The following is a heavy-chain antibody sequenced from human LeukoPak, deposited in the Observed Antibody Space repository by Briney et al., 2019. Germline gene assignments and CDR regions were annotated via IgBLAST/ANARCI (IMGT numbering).Heavy chain of an antibody. D-gene: IGHD3-22*01. J-gene: IGHJ3*02. CDR3: AKDRGNHFIGYYYRGDAFDI. Sequence: GSSVKVSCKASGGTFSSYAISWVRQAPGQGLEWMGGIIPIFGTANYAQKFQGRVTITADESTSTAYMELSSLRAEDTAVYYCAKDRGNHFIGYYYRGDAFDIWGQGTMVTVSS. CDR2: IIPIFGTA. CDR1: GGTFSSYA. V-gene: IGHV1-69*01.